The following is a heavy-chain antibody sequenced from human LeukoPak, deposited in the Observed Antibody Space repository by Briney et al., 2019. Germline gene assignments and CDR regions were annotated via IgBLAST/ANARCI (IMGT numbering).Heavy chain of an antibody. J-gene: IGHJ6*02. CDR2: ISYDGSNK. V-gene: IGHV3-30-3*01. CDR3: ARDCITMVRGGSYYYYYGMDV. D-gene: IGHD3-10*01. Sequence: GRSLRLSCAASGFTFSSYAMHWVRQAPGKGLEWVAVISYDGSNKYYADSVKGRFTISRDNSKNTLYLQMNSLRAEDTAVYYCARDCITMVRGGSYYYYYGMDVWGQGTTVTVSS. CDR1: GFTFSSYA.